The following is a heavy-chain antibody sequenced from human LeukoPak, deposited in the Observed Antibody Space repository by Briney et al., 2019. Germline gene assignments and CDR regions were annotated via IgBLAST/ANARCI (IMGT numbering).Heavy chain of an antibody. CDR2: IGGRGGST. CDR3: AKGKVSDS. Sequence: GGSLRLSCAASGFTSSSYAMSWVRQTPGKGLEWGSAIGGRGGSTYYADSVEGRFTISRDNSNNTLYLQMNSLRAEDTALYYCAKGKVSDSWGQGPLVTVSS. D-gene: IGHD3-10*01. J-gene: IGHJ4*02. CDR1: GFTSSSYA. V-gene: IGHV3-23*01.